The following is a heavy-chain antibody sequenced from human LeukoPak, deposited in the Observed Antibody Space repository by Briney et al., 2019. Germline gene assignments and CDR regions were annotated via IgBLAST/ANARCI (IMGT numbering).Heavy chain of an antibody. Sequence: PGGSLRLSCAASGFTLSSFGMHWVRQAPGNGLEWVAFIRYDGSNKKYADAVTGRFTISRDNSKDTLYLQMSSLRAEDTAVYYCAKRRGEDYLDYWGQGTLVTVSS. D-gene: IGHD2-21*01. J-gene: IGHJ4*02. CDR2: IRYDGSNK. CDR1: GFTLSSFG. V-gene: IGHV3-30*02. CDR3: AKRRGEDYLDY.